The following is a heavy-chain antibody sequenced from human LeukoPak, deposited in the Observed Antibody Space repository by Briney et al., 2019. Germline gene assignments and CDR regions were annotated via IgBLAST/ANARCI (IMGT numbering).Heavy chain of an antibody. CDR2: IYCSGST. CDR1: GGSISSYY. J-gene: IGHJ3*02. Sequence: SETLSLTCTVSGGSISSYYWSWIRQPPGKGLEWIGYIYCSGSTNYNPSLKSRVTISVDTSKNQFSLKLSSVTAADTAVYYCARDLNDAFDIWGQGTMVTVSS. V-gene: IGHV4-59*01. CDR3: ARDLNDAFDI.